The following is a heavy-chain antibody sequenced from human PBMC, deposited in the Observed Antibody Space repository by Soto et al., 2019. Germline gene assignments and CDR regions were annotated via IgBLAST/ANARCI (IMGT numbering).Heavy chain of an antibody. V-gene: IGHV3-7*01. J-gene: IGHJ4*02. Sequence: GGSLRLSCAASGFTFSSYWMSWVRQAPGKGLEWVANIKQDGSEKYYVDSVKGRFTISRDNAKNSLYLQMNSLRAEDTAGYYCASPAAVADAGNYWGQGTLVTVSS. CDR1: GFTFSSYW. D-gene: IGHD6-19*01. CDR3: ASPAAVADAGNY. CDR2: IKQDGSEK.